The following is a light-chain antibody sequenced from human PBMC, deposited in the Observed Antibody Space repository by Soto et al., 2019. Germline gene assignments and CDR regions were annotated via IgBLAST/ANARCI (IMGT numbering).Light chain of an antibody. J-gene: IGKJ1*01. CDR2: DGS. Sequence: DIQMTQSPSTLPASVGDTVTITCRASQNINKWLAWYQQKPGKAPKFLIYDGSILESGVPLRFSGSGFGTEFSITISRLQPDDFATYYCQHGWSFGQGTKVEI. V-gene: IGKV1-5*01. CDR1: QNINKW. CDR3: QHGWS.